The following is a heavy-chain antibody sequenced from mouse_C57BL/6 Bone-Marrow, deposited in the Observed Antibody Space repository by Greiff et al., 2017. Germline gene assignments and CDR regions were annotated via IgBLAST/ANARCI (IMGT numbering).Heavy chain of an antibody. CDR3: ARRGIYYGLYFDY. J-gene: IGHJ2*01. Sequence: EVQLVESGGGLVKPGGSLKLSCAASGFTFSSYAMSWVRQTPEKRLEWVATISDGGSYTYYPDNVKGRFTISRDNAKNNLYLQMSHLKSEDTAMYYCARRGIYYGLYFDYWGQGTTLTVSS. V-gene: IGHV5-4*01. D-gene: IGHD2-1*01. CDR1: GFTFSSYA. CDR2: ISDGGSYT.